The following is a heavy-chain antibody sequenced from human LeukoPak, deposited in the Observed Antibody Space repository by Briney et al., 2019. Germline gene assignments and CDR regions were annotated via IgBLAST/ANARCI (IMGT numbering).Heavy chain of an antibody. V-gene: IGHV7-4-1*02. Sequence: ASVKVSCKVSGYTFTTYAMNWVRQAPGQGLEWMGWINTNTGTPTYAQGFTERFVFSLDTSVSTAYLQISSLKAEDTAMYYCAREVGSSSWYYFDYWGQGTLVTVSS. J-gene: IGHJ4*02. CDR3: AREVGSSSWYYFDY. CDR2: INTNTGTP. CDR1: GYTFTTYA. D-gene: IGHD6-13*01.